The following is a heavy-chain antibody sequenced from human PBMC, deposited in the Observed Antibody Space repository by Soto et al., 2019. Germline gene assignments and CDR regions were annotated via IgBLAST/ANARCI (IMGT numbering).Heavy chain of an antibody. V-gene: IGHV1-8*01. D-gene: IGHD3-3*01. CDR2: MNPNSGNT. J-gene: IGHJ3*02. CDR3: ARLHQYYDFWSGYYTGYAFDI. Sequence: ASVKVSCKASGYTFTSYDINWVRQATGQGLEWMGWMNPNSGNTGYAQKFQGRVTMTRNTSISTAYMELSSLRSEDTAVYYCARLHQYYDFWSGYYTGYAFDIWGQGTMVTVSS. CDR1: GYTFTSYD.